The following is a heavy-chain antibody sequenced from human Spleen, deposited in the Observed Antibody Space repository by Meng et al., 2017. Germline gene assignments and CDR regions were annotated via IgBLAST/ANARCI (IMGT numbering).Heavy chain of an antibody. CDR2: ISSSSSYI. V-gene: IGHV3-21*01. CDR3: ARDRSSSWYNDY. Sequence: GESLKISCAASGFTFSSYWMSWVRQAPGKGLGWVSSISSSSSYIYYADSVKGRFTISRDNAKNSLYLQMNRLRAEDTAVYYCARDRSSSWYNDYWGQGTLVTVSS. D-gene: IGHD6-13*01. J-gene: IGHJ4*02. CDR1: GFTFSSYW.